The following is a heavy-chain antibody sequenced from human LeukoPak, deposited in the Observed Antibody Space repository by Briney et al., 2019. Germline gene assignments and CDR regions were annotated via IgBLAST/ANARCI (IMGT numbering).Heavy chain of an antibody. CDR3: ARVLGYCGSTTCGRSQDPYYYYYGMDV. CDR2: IWYDGTNK. D-gene: IGHD2-2*01. V-gene: IGHV3-33*01. CDR1: GFTFSSCG. Sequence: GGSLRLSCAASGFTFSSCGMHWVRQAPGKGLEWVALIWYDGTNKYYGDSVKGRFTISRDNSKNTVYLQMNSLRAEDTAVYYCARVLGYCGSTTCGRSQDPYYYYYGMDVWGQGTTVTVSS. J-gene: IGHJ6*02.